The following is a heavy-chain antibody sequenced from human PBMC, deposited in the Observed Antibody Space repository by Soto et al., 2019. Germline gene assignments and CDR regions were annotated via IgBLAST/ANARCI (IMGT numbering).Heavy chain of an antibody. Sequence: QVQLVQSGAEVKKPGSSVKVSCKASGGTFSSYAISWVRQAPGQGLEWMGGIIPIFGTANYAQKFQGRVTITADESTSTAYMGLSSLRSEDTAVYYCSREVVVAATGGFDPWGQGTLVTVSS. CDR3: SREVVVAATGGFDP. CDR1: GGTFSSYA. J-gene: IGHJ5*02. V-gene: IGHV1-69*12. D-gene: IGHD2-15*01. CDR2: IIPIFGTA.